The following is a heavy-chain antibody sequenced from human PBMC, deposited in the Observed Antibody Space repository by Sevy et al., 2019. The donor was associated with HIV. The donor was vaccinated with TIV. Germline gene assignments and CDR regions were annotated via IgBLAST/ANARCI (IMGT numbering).Heavy chain of an antibody. Sequence: LSLTCAASGFTFSTSTMNWVRQAPGKGLEWVSLMTSSGSYILYADSVKGRFTISRDNAKNSVFLQMNSLRVEDMAVYYCVRDGWNYWGQGTLVTVSS. CDR2: MTSSGSYI. D-gene: IGHD2-15*01. CDR3: VRDGWNY. V-gene: IGHV3-21*01. J-gene: IGHJ4*02. CDR1: GFTFSTST.